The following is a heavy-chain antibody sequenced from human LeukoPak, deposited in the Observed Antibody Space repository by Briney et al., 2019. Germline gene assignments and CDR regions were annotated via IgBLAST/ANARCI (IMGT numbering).Heavy chain of an antibody. CDR3: ARGSYYYDSSNWFDP. CDR1: GYTFTGYY. CDR2: INPSGGST. V-gene: IGHV1-46*01. J-gene: IGHJ5*02. D-gene: IGHD3-22*01. Sequence: GASVKVSCKASGYTFTGYYMHWVRQAPGQGLEWMGIINPSGGSTSYAQKFQGRVTMTRDTSTSTVYMELSSLRSEDTAVYYCARGSYYYDSSNWFDPWGQGTLVTVSS.